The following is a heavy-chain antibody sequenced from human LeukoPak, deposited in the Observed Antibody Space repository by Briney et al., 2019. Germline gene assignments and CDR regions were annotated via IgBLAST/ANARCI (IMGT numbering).Heavy chain of an antibody. CDR2: ISGSGGTT. Sequence: GGSLRLSCAASGFTFSTYGMHWVRQTPAQGLEWVSVISGSGGTTYYADSVKGRFSISRDNSKKTLYLQMNNLRAEDTAVYFCAKIDFDYWGQGTLVTVSS. CDR1: GFTFSTYG. D-gene: IGHD3-22*01. V-gene: IGHV3-23*01. J-gene: IGHJ4*02. CDR3: AKIDFDY.